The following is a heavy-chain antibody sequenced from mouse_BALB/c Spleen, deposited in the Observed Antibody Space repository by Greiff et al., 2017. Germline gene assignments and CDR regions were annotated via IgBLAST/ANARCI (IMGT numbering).Heavy chain of an antibody. CDR3: ARFTLTGTSYFDY. J-gene: IGHJ2*01. CDR2: IDPYNGGT. D-gene: IGHD4-1*01. Sequence: VHVKQSGPELVKPGASVKVSCKASGYAFTSYNMYWVKQSHGKSLEWIGYIDPYNGGTSYNQKFKGKATLTVDKSSSTAYMHLNSLTSEDSAVYYCARFTLTGTSYFDYWGQGTTLTVSS. CDR1: GYAFTSYN. V-gene: IGHV1S135*01.